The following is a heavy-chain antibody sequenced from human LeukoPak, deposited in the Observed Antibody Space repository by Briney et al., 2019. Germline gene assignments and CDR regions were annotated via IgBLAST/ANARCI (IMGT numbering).Heavy chain of an antibody. CDR3: ARGGYYGSGSFYSTQTSVFDY. J-gene: IGHJ4*02. D-gene: IGHD3-10*01. CDR2: TYYRSDLYN. Sequence: SQTLSLTCAISGDSVSSNSAAWHWIRQSPSRGLEWLGRTYYRSDLYNDYSVSVKSRITINPDTSKNQFSLQLNSVTPEDTAVYYCARGGYYGSGSFYSTQTSVFDYWGQGTLVTVSS. V-gene: IGHV6-1*01. CDR1: GDSVSSNSAA.